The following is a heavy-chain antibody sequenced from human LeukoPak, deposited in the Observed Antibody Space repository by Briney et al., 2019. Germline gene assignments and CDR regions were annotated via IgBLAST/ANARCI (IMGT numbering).Heavy chain of an antibody. V-gene: IGHV3-53*01. CDR2: IYGGGTT. CDR3: ARDRAPPTGWYFDL. J-gene: IGHJ2*01. CDR1: GFTVSSNY. Sequence: GGSLRLSCVASGFTVSSNYVSWVRQAPGKGLEWVSIIYGGGTTYYADSVKGRFTISRDNSKNTLYLQMNSLRAEGTAVYYCARDRAPPTGWYFDLWGRGTLVTVSS. D-gene: IGHD3-10*01.